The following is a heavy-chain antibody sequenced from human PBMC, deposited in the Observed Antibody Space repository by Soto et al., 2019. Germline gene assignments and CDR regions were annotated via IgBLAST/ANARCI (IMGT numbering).Heavy chain of an antibody. CDR2: IIPIFDTA. CDR1: GGTFSSYA. Sequence: QVQLVQSGAEVKKPGSSVKVSCKASGGTFSSYAISWVRQAPGQGLEWMGGIIPIFDTANYAQKFQGRVTITADKYTRAAYMALSSLSSEDTAVYYCARGRSRDGYNIDCWGQGTLVTVSS. J-gene: IGHJ4*02. D-gene: IGHD5-12*01. V-gene: IGHV1-69*06. CDR3: ARGRSRDGYNIDC.